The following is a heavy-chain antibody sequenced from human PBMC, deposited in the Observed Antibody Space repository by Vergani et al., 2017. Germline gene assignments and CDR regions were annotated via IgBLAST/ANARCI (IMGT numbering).Heavy chain of an antibody. D-gene: IGHD3-22*01. CDR3: ARMDQWLTPVVAFDI. CDR2: ISSSSSTI. J-gene: IGHJ3*02. CDR1: GFTFSSYS. Sequence: EVQLVESGGGLVQPGGSLRLSCAASGFTFSSYSMNWVRQAPGKGLEWVSYISSSSSTIYYADSVKGRVTISRDNAKNSLYLQMNSVRAEDTAVYYCARMDQWLTPVVAFDIWGQGTMVTVSS. V-gene: IGHV3-48*04.